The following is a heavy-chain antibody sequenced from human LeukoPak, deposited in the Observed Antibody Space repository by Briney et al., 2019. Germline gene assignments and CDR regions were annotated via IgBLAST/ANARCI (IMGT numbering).Heavy chain of an antibody. CDR3: AKDLYSGYEYYFDY. V-gene: IGHV3-30*18. J-gene: IGHJ4*02. CDR2: ISYDGSNK. D-gene: IGHD5-12*01. Sequence: PGGSLRLSCAASGLTFSSYGMHWVRQAPGKGLEWVAVISYDGSNKYYADSVKGRFTISRDNSKNTLYLQMNSLRAEDTAVYYCAKDLYSGYEYYFDYWGQGTLVTVSS. CDR1: GLTFSSYG.